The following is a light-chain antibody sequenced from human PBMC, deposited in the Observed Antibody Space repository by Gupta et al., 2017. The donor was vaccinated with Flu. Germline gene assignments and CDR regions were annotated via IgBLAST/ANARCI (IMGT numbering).Light chain of an antibody. CDR2: ENN. V-gene: IGLV1-51*02. CDR3: GTWDGSLSTGV. J-gene: IGLJ1*01. CDR1: SSNIGNTY. Sequence: QSVVTQPPSIPPARGQSVTISCSASSSNIGNTYVSRYQQLPGTAPKLLINENNKRPSGIPDRFSGSKSGTSAALGITGLQTGDEADYYCGTWDGSLSTGVFGTGTKVTVL.